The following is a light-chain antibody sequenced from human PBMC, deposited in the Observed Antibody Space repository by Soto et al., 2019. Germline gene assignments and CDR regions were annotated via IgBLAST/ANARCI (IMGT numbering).Light chain of an antibody. CDR1: SSDVGGYNY. CDR3: SSYAGSTNLV. CDR2: EVS. Sequence: QSALTQPPSASGSPGQSVTISCTGTSSDVGGYNYVSWYQQHPGKAPTLMIYEVSKRPSGVPDRFSGSKAGNTASLTVSGLQAEDEADYYCSSYAGSTNLVFGGGPKVTVL. J-gene: IGLJ2*01. V-gene: IGLV2-8*01.